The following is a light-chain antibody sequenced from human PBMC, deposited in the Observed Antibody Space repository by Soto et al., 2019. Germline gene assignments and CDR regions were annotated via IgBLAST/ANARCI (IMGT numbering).Light chain of an antibody. CDR3: QSYDRSLSGHVV. Sequence: QSVLTQPPSVSGAPGQRVTISCTGSSSNIGAGYDVHWYQQLPGTAPKLLIYGNSNRPSGVPDRFSGSKSGTSASLAITGLQAEDEAAYYRQSYDRSLSGHVVFGGGTKLTVL. V-gene: IGLV1-40*01. J-gene: IGLJ2*01. CDR1: SSNIGAGYD. CDR2: GNS.